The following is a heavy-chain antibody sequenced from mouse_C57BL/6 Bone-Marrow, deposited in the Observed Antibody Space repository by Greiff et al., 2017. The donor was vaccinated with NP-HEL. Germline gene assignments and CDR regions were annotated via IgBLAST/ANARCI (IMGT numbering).Heavy chain of an antibody. CDR3: ERKAYYGRSYEFAY. CDR2: IDPSDSYT. Sequence: VQLQQPGAELVKPGASVKLSCKASGYTFTTYWMQWVKQRPGQGLEWIGEIDPSDSYTNYNQKFKGKATLTVDTSSSTAYMQLSSLTSEDSAVYYGERKAYYGRSYEFAYWGQGTLVTVSA. V-gene: IGHV1-50*01. CDR1: GYTFTTYW. J-gene: IGHJ3*01. D-gene: IGHD1-1*01.